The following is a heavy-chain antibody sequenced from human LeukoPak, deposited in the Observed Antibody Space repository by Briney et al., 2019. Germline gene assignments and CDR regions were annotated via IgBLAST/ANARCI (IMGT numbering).Heavy chain of an antibody. CDR2: ISSSGSYI. CDR1: GFSFSTYT. Sequence: PGGSLRLSCAASGFSFSTYTMNWVRQAPGKELEWVSSISSSGSYIFYADSVKGRFTISRDNAKNSLFLQTNSLRAEDTAVYYCARVSTCVGGSCLDSWGQGTLVAVSS. J-gene: IGHJ4*02. V-gene: IGHV3-21*01. CDR3: ARVSTCVGGSCLDS. D-gene: IGHD2-15*01.